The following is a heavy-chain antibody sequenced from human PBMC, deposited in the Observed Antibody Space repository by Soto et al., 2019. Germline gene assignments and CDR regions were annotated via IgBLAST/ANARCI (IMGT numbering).Heavy chain of an antibody. CDR3: ARVKGGGSSYYYGMDV. CDR2: IWYDGSNK. CDR1: GLTFSSYG. D-gene: IGHD2-15*01. J-gene: IGHJ6*02. Sequence: GGSLRLSCAASGLTFSSYGMHWVRQAPGKGLEWVAVIWYDGSNKYYADSVKGRFTISRDNSKNTLYLQMNSLRAEDTAVYYCARVKGGGSSYYYGMDVWGQGTTVTVSS. V-gene: IGHV3-33*01.